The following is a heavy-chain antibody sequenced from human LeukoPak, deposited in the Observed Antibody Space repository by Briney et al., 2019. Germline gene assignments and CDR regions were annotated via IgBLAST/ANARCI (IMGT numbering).Heavy chain of an antibody. CDR3: AKQLGYCSDGSCYFPY. Sequence: QSGGSLRLSCAASGFTFTSYSMNWVRQAPGKGLEWVSTISGGGGSTYYADSVKGRFTISRDNSKNTLYLQVNSLRAEDTAVYYCAKQLGYCSDGSCYFPYWGQGTLVTVSS. D-gene: IGHD2-15*01. V-gene: IGHV3-23*01. J-gene: IGHJ4*02. CDR1: GFTFTSYS. CDR2: ISGGGGST.